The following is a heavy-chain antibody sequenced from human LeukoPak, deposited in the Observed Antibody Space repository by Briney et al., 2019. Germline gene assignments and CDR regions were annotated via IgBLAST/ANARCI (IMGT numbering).Heavy chain of an antibody. CDR1: GGSSSGYY. V-gene: IGHV4-34*01. CDR2: INHSGSA. CDR3: ARGRESSSTDY. Sequence: SETLSLTCAVYGGSSSGYYWSWIRQPPGKGLEWIGEINHSGSANYNPSLKSRVTISVDTSKNQFSLKLSSVTAADTAVYYCARGRESSSTDYWGQGTLVTVSS. J-gene: IGHJ4*02. D-gene: IGHD6-13*01.